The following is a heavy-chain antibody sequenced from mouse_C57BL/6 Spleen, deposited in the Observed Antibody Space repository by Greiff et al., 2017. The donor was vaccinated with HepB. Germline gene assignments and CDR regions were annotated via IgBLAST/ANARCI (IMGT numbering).Heavy chain of an antibody. V-gene: IGHV14-4*01. CDR2: IDPENGDT. CDR3: TTPFNFDY. Sequence: VHVKQSGAELVRPGASVKLSCTASGFNIKDDYMHWVKQRPEQGLEWIGWIDPENGDTEYASKFQGKATITADTSSNTAYLQLSSLTSEDTAVYYCTTPFNFDYWGQGTTLTVSS. J-gene: IGHJ2*01. CDR1: GFNIKDDY.